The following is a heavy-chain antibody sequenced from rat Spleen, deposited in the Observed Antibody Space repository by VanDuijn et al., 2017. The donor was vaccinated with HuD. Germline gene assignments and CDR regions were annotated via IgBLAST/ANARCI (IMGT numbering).Heavy chain of an antibody. CDR3: ARRGYNPFDY. D-gene: IGHD4-1*01. J-gene: IGHJ2*01. V-gene: IGHV2-43*01. CDR2: IWTGGST. Sequence: QVQLKESGPGLVQPSQTLSLTCTVSGFSLTNYHVSWVRQPTGTGLEWLGVIWTGGSTKDKSAFKSRLSISRDTSKSQVFIKMNSLETEDTAMYFCARRGYNPFDYWGQGVMVTVAS. CDR1: GFSLTNYH.